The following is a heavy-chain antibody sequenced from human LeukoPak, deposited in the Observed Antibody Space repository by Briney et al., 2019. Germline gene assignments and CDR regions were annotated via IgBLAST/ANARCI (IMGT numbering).Heavy chain of an antibody. CDR3: ARDSGTTGEVKFDP. Sequence: SETLSLTCTVSGYFISSGYYWGWIRQPPGKGLEGIGSIYHSGSTYYNPSLKSRVTISVDTSKNQFSLKLSSVTAADTAVYYCARDSGTTGEVKFDPWGQGTLVTVSS. D-gene: IGHD3-10*01. V-gene: IGHV4-38-2*02. CDR2: IYHSGST. CDR1: GYFISSGYY. J-gene: IGHJ5*02.